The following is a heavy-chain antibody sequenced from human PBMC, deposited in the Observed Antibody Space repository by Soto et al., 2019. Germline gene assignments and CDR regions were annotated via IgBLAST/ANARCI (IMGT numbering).Heavy chain of an antibody. V-gene: IGHV3-30-3*01. Sequence: ESGGGVVQPGRSLRLSCAASGFTFSSYAMHWVRQVPGKGLEWVAVISYAGSNKYYADSVKGRFTISRDNSKNTLYLRMNSLRAEDTAVYYCARPRWRDDYNWGYFDLWGRGTLVTVSS. J-gene: IGHJ2*01. CDR1: GFTFSSYA. CDR3: ARPRWRDDYNWGYFDL. D-gene: IGHD4-4*01. CDR2: ISYAGSNK.